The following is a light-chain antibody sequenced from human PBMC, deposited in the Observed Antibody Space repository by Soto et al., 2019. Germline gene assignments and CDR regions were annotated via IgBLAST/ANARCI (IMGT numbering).Light chain of an antibody. CDR2: GAS. V-gene: IGKV3-20*01. CDR1: QSVSSSY. CDR3: QQYGRSPYT. Sequence: EIVLTQSPGTLSLSPGERATLSCGASQSVSSSYLAWYQQKPGQAPRLLIYGASSRATGIPDRFSGSGSGTDVTLTISRLEHADFAVYSCQQYGRSPYTFGQGTKLEIK. J-gene: IGKJ2*01.